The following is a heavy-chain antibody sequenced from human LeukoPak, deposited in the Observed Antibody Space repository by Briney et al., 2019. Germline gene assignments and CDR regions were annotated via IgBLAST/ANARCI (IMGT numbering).Heavy chain of an antibody. CDR3: AREVIVGATSYYFQH. D-gene: IGHD1-26*01. V-gene: IGHV3-30-3*01. J-gene: IGHJ1*01. CDR1: GFTFDFYA. CDR2: ISYDETTK. Sequence: GGSLRLSCAASGFTFDFYAIHWVRQAPGKGLEWVALISYDETTKYHADSVKGRFTISRDNAKNSLYLQMNSLRAEDTAVYYCAREVIVGATSYYFQHWGQGTLVTVSS.